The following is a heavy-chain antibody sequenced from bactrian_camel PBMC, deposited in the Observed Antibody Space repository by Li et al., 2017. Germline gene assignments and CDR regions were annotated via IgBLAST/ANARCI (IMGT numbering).Heavy chain of an antibody. CDR1: GNNANGNC. V-gene: IGHV3S53*01. J-gene: IGHJ4*01. D-gene: IGHD2*01. CDR2: TSVYRTT. CDR3: AADTSRSISPNSGV. Sequence: VQLVESGGGSVQSGGSLRLSCLASGNNANGNCMAWFRQRPGKEREWVATTSVYRTTRYLNSVEGRFTASSDNTKNTLYLQMNNLTPEDAGTYYCAADTSRSISPNSGVRGQGTQVTVS.